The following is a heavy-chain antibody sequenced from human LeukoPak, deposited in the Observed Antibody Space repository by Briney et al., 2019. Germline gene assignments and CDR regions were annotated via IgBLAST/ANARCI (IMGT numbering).Heavy chain of an antibody. CDR1: GFTLSFYW. CDR2: ISASVTLT. D-gene: IGHD6-19*01. V-gene: IGHV3-48*04. J-gene: IGHJ6*04. CDR3: ARDGTPSYTSGWVYMDA. Sequence: GGSLRLSCAASGFTLSFYWMSSVRHAPGKGLECISYISASVTLTHYPDSVEGRFTISRDNAKNSLFLQMNSLRGEGTAVYYCARDGTPSYTSGWVYMDAWGKGTTVTISS.